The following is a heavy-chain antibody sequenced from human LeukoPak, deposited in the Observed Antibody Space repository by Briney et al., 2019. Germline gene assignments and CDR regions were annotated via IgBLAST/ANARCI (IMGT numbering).Heavy chain of an antibody. CDR1: GGSISSSSYY. CDR3: ARDMMFWERGKYYYDSSGDVDAFDI. V-gene: IGHV4-39*07. D-gene: IGHD3-22*01. Sequence: PSETLSLTCTASGGSISSSSYYWGWIRQPPGKGLEWIGSIYYSGSTYYNPSLKSRVTISVDTSKNQFSLKLSSVTAADTAVYYCARDMMFWERGKYYYDSSGDVDAFDIWGQGTMVTVSS. CDR2: IYYSGST. J-gene: IGHJ3*02.